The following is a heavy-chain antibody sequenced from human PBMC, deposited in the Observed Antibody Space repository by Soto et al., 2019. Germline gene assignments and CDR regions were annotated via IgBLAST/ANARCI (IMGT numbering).Heavy chain of an antibody. CDR2: INSDGSST. D-gene: IGHD3-16*01. V-gene: IGHV3-74*01. J-gene: IGHJ2*01. CDR3: ARGFEYDYVWVFFFQAEDGIRDL. Sequence: WVRQDPGQGLVWVSRINSDGSSTSYADSVKGRFTISRDNARNTLYLQMNSLRAEDTAVYYCARGFEYDYVWVFFFQAEDGIRDL.